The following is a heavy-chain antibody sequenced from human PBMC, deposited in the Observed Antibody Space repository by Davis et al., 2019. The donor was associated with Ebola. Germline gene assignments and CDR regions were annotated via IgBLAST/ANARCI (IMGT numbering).Heavy chain of an antibody. CDR2: MNPNSGNT. CDR1: GYTFTSYD. J-gene: IGHJ4*02. D-gene: IGHD2-15*01. Sequence: ASVKISCKASGYTFTSYDINWVRQATGQGLEWMGWMNPNSGNTGYAQKFQGRVTITRNTSISTAYMELSSLRSEDTAVYYCARGRRGAGSCFVYWGQGTLVTVSS. V-gene: IGHV1-8*03. CDR3: ARGRRGAGSCFVY.